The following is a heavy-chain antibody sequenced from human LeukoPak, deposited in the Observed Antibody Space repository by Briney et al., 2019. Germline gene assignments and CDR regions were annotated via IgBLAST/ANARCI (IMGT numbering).Heavy chain of an antibody. V-gene: IGHV3-53*01. CDR1: GFTVSSNY. Sequence: QSGGSLRLSCAVSGFTVSSNYMSWVRQAPGKGLEWVSVIYSGGSTYTADSVKGRFTISRDNSKNTLYLQMNSLRAEDTAVYYCARVPTAVTTVYCDYWGQRTLVTVSS. J-gene: IGHJ4*02. CDR3: ARVPTAVTTVYCDY. D-gene: IGHD4-17*01. CDR2: IYSGGST.